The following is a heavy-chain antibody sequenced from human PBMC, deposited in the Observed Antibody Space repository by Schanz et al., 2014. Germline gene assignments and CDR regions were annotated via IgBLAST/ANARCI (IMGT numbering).Heavy chain of an antibody. CDR3: LAPDYAMDV. CDR2: ISDSGDTA. CDR1: GFTFSTSA. V-gene: IGHV3-23*04. J-gene: IGHJ6*02. Sequence: EVQLVESGGGLVQPGGSLRLSCAASGFTFSTSAMSWVRQVPGKGLEWVSLISDSGDTAYYADSVKGRFTISRDNSKNTLYLQMNSLRAEDTAVYYCLAPDYAMDVWGQGTTXTVSS.